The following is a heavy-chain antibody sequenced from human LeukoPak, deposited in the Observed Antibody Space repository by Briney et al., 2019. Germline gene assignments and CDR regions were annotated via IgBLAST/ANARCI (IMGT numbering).Heavy chain of an antibody. CDR1: GIVFSNTA. Sequence: GGSLRLSCAASGIVFSNTAMNWARQSPGGGLEWVPAISGGGERTFYADSVKGRFTISRDNSKNMVYLQMNRLRADDTAIYYCGKDGGQYSSGPEFDPRGQGALVTVSS. D-gene: IGHD6-19*01. V-gene: IGHV3-23*01. J-gene: IGHJ5*02. CDR2: ISGGGERT. CDR3: GKDGGQYSSGPEFDP.